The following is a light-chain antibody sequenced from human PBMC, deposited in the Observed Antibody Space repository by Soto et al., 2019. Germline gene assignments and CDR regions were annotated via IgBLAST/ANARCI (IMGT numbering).Light chain of an antibody. V-gene: IGKV3-15*01. Sequence: VMTQSPAILSVSPGERATLSCRASHSVSASLAWYQQKPGQAPRLLISGASTRAAGIPARFSGSGSGTDFTLTISGLQSEDFAIYDCQQYNNWPRTFGLGTKVDIK. CDR2: GAS. CDR3: QQYNNWPRT. J-gene: IGKJ1*01. CDR1: HSVSAS.